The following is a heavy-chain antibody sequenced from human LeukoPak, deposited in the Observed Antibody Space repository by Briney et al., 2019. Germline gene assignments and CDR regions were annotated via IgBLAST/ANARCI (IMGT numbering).Heavy chain of an antibody. J-gene: IGHJ4*02. CDR1: GFTFSSYG. Sequence: GGSLRLSCAASGFTFSSYGMHWVRQAPGKGLEWVAVISYDGSNKYYADSVKGRFTISRDNSKNTLYLQMNSLRAEDTAVYYCALIERDYWGQGTLATVSS. CDR3: ALIERDY. D-gene: IGHD3-22*01. CDR2: ISYDGSNK. V-gene: IGHV3-30*03.